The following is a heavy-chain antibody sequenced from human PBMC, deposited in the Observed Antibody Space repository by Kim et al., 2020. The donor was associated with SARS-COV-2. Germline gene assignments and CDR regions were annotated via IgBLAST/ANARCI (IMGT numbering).Heavy chain of an antibody. CDR1: GGSFSGYY. CDR3: ARVSIRLYCSGGSCYSSKLNSIDY. J-gene: IGHJ4*02. Sequence: SETLSLTCAVYGGSFSGYYWSWIRQPPGKGLEWIGEINHSGSTNYNPSLKSRVTISVDTSKNQFSLKPSSVTAADTAVYYCARVSIRLYCSGGSCYSSKLNSIDYWGQGTLVTVYS. D-gene: IGHD2-15*01. CDR2: INHSGST. V-gene: IGHV4-34*01.